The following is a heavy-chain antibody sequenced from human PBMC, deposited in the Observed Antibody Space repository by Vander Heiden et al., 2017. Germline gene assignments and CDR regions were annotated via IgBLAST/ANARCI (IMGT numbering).Heavy chain of an antibody. Sequence: EVQLLESGGGLVQPGGSLRLSCAASGFTFRSYAMSWVRQAPGKGLEWVSGIGGSGGSTYYADSVKGRFTISRDNSKNTLHLQMNSLRAEDTAIYYCAKHFENFGDSLLRFDPWGQGTLVTVTS. V-gene: IGHV3-23*01. D-gene: IGHD4-17*01. J-gene: IGHJ5*02. CDR1: GFTFRSYA. CDR3: AKHFENFGDSLLRFDP. CDR2: IGGSGGST.